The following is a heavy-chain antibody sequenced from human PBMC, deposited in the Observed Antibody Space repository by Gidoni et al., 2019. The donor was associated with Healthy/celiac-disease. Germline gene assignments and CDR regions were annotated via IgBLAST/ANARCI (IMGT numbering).Heavy chain of an antibody. CDR2: ISGSGGGI. D-gene: IGHD2-2*01. J-gene: IGHJ4*02. CDR3: ALGVVVVPAAYYDY. CDR1: GFTFRRLA. Sequence: EVQLLESGGGLVQPGGSLRLSCAASGFTFRRLAMSWVRQAPGKGLGWVSAISGSGGGIYYADSVKGRFTISRDNSKNTLYLQMNSLRAEDAALYYCALGVVVVPAAYYDYWGQGTLVTVSS. V-gene: IGHV3-23*01.